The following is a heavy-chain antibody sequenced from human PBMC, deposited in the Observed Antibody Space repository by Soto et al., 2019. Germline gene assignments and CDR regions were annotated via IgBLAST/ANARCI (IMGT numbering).Heavy chain of an antibody. D-gene: IGHD6-19*01. V-gene: IGHV4-34*01. CDR1: GGSFSGYY. CDR3: ARDRNGCDY. CDR2: INHSGST. Sequence: PSETLSLTCAVYGGSFSGYYWSWIRQPPGKGLEWIGEINHSGSTNYNPSLKSRVTISVDTSKNQFSLKLSSVTPADTAVYSCARDRNGCDYWGQGTLVTSPQ. J-gene: IGHJ4*02.